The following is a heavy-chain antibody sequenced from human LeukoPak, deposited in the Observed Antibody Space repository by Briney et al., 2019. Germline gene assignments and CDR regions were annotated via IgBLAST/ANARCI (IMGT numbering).Heavy chain of an antibody. D-gene: IGHD2-2*01. CDR2: ITSGSSVI. V-gene: IGHV3-48*04. CDR3: ASRTFCSSTNCPTALYYMDV. CDR1: GFTFSSYS. Sequence: GGSLRLSCAASGFTFSSYSMSWVRQAPGKGLEWVSYITSGSSVIYYADSVKGRFTISRDNAKNSLYLQMNSLRAEDTAVYYCASRTFCSSTNCPTALYYMDVWGKGTTVTVSS. J-gene: IGHJ6*03.